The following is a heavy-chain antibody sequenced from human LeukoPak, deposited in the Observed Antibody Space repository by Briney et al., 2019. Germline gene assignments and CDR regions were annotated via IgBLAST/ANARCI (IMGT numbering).Heavy chain of an antibody. CDR3: ARDESVAGTFDFDY. CDR2: ISSSSSTI. V-gene: IGHV3-48*01. Sequence: PGGSLRLSCAASGFTFSSYSMNWVRQAPGKGLEWVSYISSSSSTIYYADSVKGRFTISRDNAKNSLYLQMNSLRAEDTAVYYCARDESVAGTFDFDYWGQGTLVTVSS. D-gene: IGHD6-19*01. CDR1: GFTFSSYS. J-gene: IGHJ4*02.